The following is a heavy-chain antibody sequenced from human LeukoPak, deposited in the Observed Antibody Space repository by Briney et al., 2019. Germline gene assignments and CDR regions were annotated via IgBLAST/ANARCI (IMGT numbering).Heavy chain of an antibody. D-gene: IGHD3-22*01. Sequence: GGSLRLSCAASGFTISSYEMNWVRQAPGKGLEWVSYISSSGSTIYYADSVKGRFTISRDNAKNSLYLQMNSLRAEDTAVYYCARDPGPYYYDSSGYYTNQGAFDYWGQGTLVTVSS. CDR3: ARDPGPYYYDSSGYYTNQGAFDY. V-gene: IGHV3-48*03. CDR1: GFTISSYE. CDR2: ISSSGSTI. J-gene: IGHJ4*02.